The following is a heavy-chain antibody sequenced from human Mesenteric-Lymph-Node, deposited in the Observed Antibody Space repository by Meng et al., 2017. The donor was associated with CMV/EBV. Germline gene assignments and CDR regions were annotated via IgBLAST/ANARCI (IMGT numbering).Heavy chain of an antibody. CDR3: ARDTPGDDKWD. V-gene: IGHV1-46*01. J-gene: IGHJ1*01. Sequence: SCQASGYSFATDYMHWVRQAPGQGLEWMGLINPSGGTNYAQKVQGRVTLTRDTSTTTVSLELTSLTSEDTAVYYCARDTPGDDKWDWGQGTLVTVSS. D-gene: IGHD4-17*01. CDR1: GYSFATDY. CDR2: INPSGGT.